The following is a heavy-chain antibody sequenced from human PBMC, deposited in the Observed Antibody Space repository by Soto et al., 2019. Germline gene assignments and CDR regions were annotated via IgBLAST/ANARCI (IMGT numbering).Heavy chain of an antibody. CDR1: GYTFTSYA. CDR2: ISAGNGNT. Sequence: ASVKVSCKASGYTFTSYAMHWVRQAPGQRLEWMGGISAGNGNTKYSQKFQGKVTITRDTSASTAYMELSSLRSEDTAVYYCARDQWATVTTLDPWGQGTLVTVSS. J-gene: IGHJ5*02. CDR3: ARDQWATVTTLDP. D-gene: IGHD4-17*01. V-gene: IGHV1-3*01.